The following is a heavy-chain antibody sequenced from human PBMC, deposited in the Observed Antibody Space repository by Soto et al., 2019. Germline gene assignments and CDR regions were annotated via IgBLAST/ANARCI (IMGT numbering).Heavy chain of an antibody. CDR3: ARAGWELSPFDY. V-gene: IGHV1-69*02. CDR1: GGTFSSYT. J-gene: IGHJ4*02. D-gene: IGHD1-26*01. CDR2: ITPILGIA. Sequence: QVQLVQSGAEVKKPGSSVKVSCKASGGTFSSYTISWVRQAPGQGLEWMGRITPILGIANYAQKFQGRVTITADKSTSTAYRELSSLRSEDTTVYYCARAGWELSPFDYWGQGTLVTVSS.